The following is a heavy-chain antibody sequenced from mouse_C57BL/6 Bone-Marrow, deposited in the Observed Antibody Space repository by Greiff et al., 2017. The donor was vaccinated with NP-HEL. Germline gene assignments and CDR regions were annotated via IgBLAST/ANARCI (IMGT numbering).Heavy chain of an antibody. J-gene: IGHJ1*03. CDR3: ARPDYGDDPYWYVEV. CDR1: GYTFTSYW. Sequence: QVQLQQPGAELVKPGASVKMSCKASGYTFTSYWITWVKQRPGQGLEWIGDIYPGSGSTNYNEKFKSKATLTVDTSSSTAYMQLSSLTSEDSAVYYCARPDYGDDPYWYVEVWGTGTTVTVSS. V-gene: IGHV1-55*01. CDR2: IYPGSGST. D-gene: IGHD2-2*01.